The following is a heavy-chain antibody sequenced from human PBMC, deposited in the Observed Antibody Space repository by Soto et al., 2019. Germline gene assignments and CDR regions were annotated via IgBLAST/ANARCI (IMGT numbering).Heavy chain of an antibody. Sequence: QVQLQESGPGLVKPSQTLSLTCTVSGVAISIGGYYWTWIRQHPGKGLEWIGYIYYSGTTDYNPSIKSRVTISLDTSTNQFSLKLSSVSAADTAVYYCAREPSIWGQGTLVTVSS. CDR2: IYYSGTT. CDR1: GVAISIGGYY. J-gene: IGHJ4*02. V-gene: IGHV4-31*03. CDR3: AREPSI.